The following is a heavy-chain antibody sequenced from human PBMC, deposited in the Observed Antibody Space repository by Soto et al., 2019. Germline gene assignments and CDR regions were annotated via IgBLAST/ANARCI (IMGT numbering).Heavy chain of an antibody. J-gene: IGHJ3*02. D-gene: IGHD3-10*01. CDR1: NAPLPRRAW. Sequence: TLSRACTLFNAPLPRRAWLSRFRQTPGKGLEWIGEIYHSGSINHNPSLKSRVTMSVDKSKNQFSLKMTSVTAADTGVYYCASKFGELLADAFDIWGQGTVVT. CDR3: ASKFGELLADAFDI. CDR2: IYHSGSI. V-gene: IGHV4-4*02.